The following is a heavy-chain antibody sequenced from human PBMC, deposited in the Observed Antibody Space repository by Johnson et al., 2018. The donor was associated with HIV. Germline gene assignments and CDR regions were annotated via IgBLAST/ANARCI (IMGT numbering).Heavy chain of an antibody. CDR3: AREELEPDVFDI. J-gene: IGHJ3*02. V-gene: IGHV3-30*04. CDR1: GLTFSHYP. CDR2: ISNDGRNK. D-gene: IGHD1-1*01. Sequence: QVQLVESGGGVVQPGTSLRLSCAASGLTFSHYPMHWVRQAPGKGLEWVAGISNDGRNKYYADSVKGRFTISRDNSKNTLYLQMNSLRAEDTAVYYCAREELEPDVFDIWGQGTMVTVSS.